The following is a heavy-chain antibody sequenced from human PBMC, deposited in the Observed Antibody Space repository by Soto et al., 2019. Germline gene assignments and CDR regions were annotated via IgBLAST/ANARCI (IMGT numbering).Heavy chain of an antibody. J-gene: IGHJ4*02. CDR2: IYYSGRT. CDR1: GESISSSSYY. D-gene: IGHD3-10*01. CDR3: AREPYLPMASNDF. V-gene: IGHV4-39*02. Sequence: SETLSLTCIVSGESISSSSYYWGWIRQPPGKGLEWIGSIYYSGRTYYNPSFKSRVTISIDTSKNQFSLKLSSVTATDTAVYYCAREPYLPMASNDFWGQGAQVTVSS.